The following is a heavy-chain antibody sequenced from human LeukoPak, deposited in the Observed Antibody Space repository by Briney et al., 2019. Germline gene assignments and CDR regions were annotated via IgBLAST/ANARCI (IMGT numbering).Heavy chain of an antibody. Sequence: GGSLRLSCAASGSTFSSYWMSWVRQAPGKGLEWVANIKQDGSEKYYVDSVKGRFTISRDNAKNSLYLQMNSLRAEDTAVYYCARGYSSDYWGQGTLVTVSS. D-gene: IGHD5-18*01. CDR3: ARGYSSDY. V-gene: IGHV3-7*04. CDR2: IKQDGSEK. J-gene: IGHJ4*02. CDR1: GSTFSSYW.